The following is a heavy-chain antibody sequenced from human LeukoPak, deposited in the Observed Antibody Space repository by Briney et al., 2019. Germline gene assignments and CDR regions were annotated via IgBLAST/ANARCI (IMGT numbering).Heavy chain of an antibody. V-gene: IGHV4-4*07. D-gene: IGHD1-26*01. CDR2: IYSSGIT. Sequence: SETLSLTCTVSGGSITESFWTWIRQPAGKGLEWIGRIYSSGITNCSPSLKSRVTMSVDTSKNQFSLNLTSVTAADTAVYFCASEQTTSGGRRLDSWGQGTLVIVSS. CDR3: ASEQTTSGGRRLDS. J-gene: IGHJ4*02. CDR1: GGSITESF.